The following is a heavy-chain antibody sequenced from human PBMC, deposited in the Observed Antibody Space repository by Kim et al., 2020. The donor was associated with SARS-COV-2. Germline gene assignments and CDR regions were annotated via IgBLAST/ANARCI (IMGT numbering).Heavy chain of an antibody. CDR3: AFVTMVRGAPGAFDI. D-gene: IGHD3-10*01. Sequence: PSLKSRVTISVDTSKNQFSLTLSSVTAADTAVYYCAFVTMVRGAPGAFDIWGQGTMVTVSS. J-gene: IGHJ3*02. V-gene: IGHV4-30-2*05.